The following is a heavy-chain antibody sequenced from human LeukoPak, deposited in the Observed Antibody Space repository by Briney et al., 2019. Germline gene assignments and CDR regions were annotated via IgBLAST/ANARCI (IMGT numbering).Heavy chain of an antibody. D-gene: IGHD3-9*01. V-gene: IGHV4-38-2*02. CDR2: IYHSGST. Sequence: SETLSLTCTVSGYSISSGYYWGWIRQPPGKGLEWIGSIYHSGSTYYNPSLKSRVTISVDTSKNQLSLKLSSVTAADMAVYYCARDKALSGMDVWGQGTTVTVSS. CDR3: ARDKALSGMDV. J-gene: IGHJ6*02. CDR1: GYSISSGYY.